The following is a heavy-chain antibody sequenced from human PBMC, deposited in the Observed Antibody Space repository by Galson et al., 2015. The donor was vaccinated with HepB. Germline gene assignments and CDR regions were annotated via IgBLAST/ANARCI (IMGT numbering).Heavy chain of an antibody. V-gene: IGHV3-7*03. CDR1: GFTFSSYW. D-gene: IGHD1-26*01. CDR2: IKQDGSEK. J-gene: IGHJ3*02. Sequence: SLRLSCAASGFTFSSYWMSWVRQAPGKGLEWVANIKQDGSEKYYVDSVKGRFTISRDNAKNSLYLQMNSLRAEDTAVYYCARGPASSRWEVAFDIWGQGTMVTVSS. CDR3: ARGPASSRWEVAFDI.